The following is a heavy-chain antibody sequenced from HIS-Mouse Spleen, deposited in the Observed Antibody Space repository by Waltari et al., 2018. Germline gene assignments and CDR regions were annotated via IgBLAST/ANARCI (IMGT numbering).Heavy chain of an antibody. CDR3: ARHYYYGSGSYYFDY. J-gene: IGHJ4*02. V-gene: IGHV3-53*02. CDR2: IYSGGST. CDR1: GFTVSSNS. Sequence: EVQLVETGGGLIQPGGSLRLSCAASGFTVSSNSMRWVRQAPGKGLEWGSVIYSGGSTYYADSVKGRLTISRDNSKNTLYLQMNSLRAEDTAVYYCARHYYYGSGSYYFDYWGQGTLVTVSS. D-gene: IGHD3-10*01.